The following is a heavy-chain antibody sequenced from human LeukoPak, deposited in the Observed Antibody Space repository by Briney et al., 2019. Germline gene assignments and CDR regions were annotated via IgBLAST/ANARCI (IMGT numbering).Heavy chain of an antibody. CDR3: ARSGGTARGYSYGSSPYYYGLDV. CDR1: GGSISSGGYY. V-gene: IGHV4-31*03. Sequence: PSETLSLTCTVSGGSISSGGYYWSWIRQHPGKGLEWIGYIYYSGNTYYNPSLQSRVTISVDTSKSHFSPKLSSVTAADTAVYYCARSGGTARGYSYGSSPYYYGLDVWGQGTTVTVSS. J-gene: IGHJ6*02. D-gene: IGHD5-18*01. CDR2: IYYSGNT.